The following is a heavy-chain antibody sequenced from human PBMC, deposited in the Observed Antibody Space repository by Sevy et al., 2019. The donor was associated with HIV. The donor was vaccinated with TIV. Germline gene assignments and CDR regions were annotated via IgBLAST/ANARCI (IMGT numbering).Heavy chain of an antibody. CDR1: GLTVSDSY. CDR3: ARVFWDYRQRRGAYFDY. V-gene: IGHV3-53*01. Sequence: GGSLRLSCAASGLTVSDSYMAWVRQSPGKGLEWVSLIHSSGATYYADSVKGRFTLSRDRSENTRYLQMNTLGAEDTALYYCARVFWDYRQRRGAYFDYWGQGTLVTVSS. CDR2: IHSSGAT. D-gene: IGHD1-7*01. J-gene: IGHJ4*02.